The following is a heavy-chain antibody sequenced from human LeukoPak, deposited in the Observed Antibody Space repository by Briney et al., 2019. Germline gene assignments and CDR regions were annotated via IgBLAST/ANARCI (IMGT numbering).Heavy chain of an antibody. V-gene: IGHV4-39*01. Sequence: SETLSLTCTVSGGSISSSSYYWGWIRQPPGKGLEWIGSIYYSGSTYYNPSLKSRVTISVDTSKNQFSLKLSSVTAADTAVYYCARQAITIFGVGMDGAFDIRGQGTMVTVSS. D-gene: IGHD3-3*01. CDR3: ARQAITIFGVGMDGAFDI. J-gene: IGHJ3*02. CDR2: IYYSGST. CDR1: GGSISSSSYY.